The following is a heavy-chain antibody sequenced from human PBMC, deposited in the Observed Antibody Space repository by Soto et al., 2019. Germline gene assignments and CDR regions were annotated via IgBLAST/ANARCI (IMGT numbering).Heavy chain of an antibody. CDR1: GGSISSGGYY. CDR3: ERHIRTIFYGSGSFYFDS. V-gene: IGHV4-31*03. Sequence: PSETLSLTCTVSGGSISSGGYYWSWIRQHPGKGLEWIGYIYYSGSTYYNPSLKSRVTISVDTSKNQFSLNLNSVTAADTAVYYCERHIRTIFYGSGSFYFDSWGQGILVTVSS. CDR2: IYYSGST. J-gene: IGHJ4*02. D-gene: IGHD3-10*01.